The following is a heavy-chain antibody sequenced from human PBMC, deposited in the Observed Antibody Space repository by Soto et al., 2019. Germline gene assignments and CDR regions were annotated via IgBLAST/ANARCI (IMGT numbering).Heavy chain of an antibody. CDR2: ISYDGSNK. V-gene: IGHV3-30*03. CDR3: ATVIHYGSPFDY. D-gene: IGHD4-17*01. CDR1: GFTFISYG. Sequence: GSLRLSCAASGFTFISYGIHFFRQAPFKWLEWVAVISYDGSNKYYADSVKGRFTISRDNSKNTLYLQMNSLRAEDTAVYYCATVIHYGSPFDYWGQGTLVTVSS. J-gene: IGHJ4*02.